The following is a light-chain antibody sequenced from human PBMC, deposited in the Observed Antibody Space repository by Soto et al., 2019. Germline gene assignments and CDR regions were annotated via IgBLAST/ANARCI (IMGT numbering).Light chain of an antibody. CDR3: GTWDSDLSAEV. V-gene: IGLV1-51*01. CDR1: SSNIGTNY. J-gene: IGLJ3*02. CDR2: DNS. Sequence: QSVLTQPPSVSVAPGQKVTISCSGSSSNIGTNYVSWYQQLPGRAPKLVIFDNSKRPSGIPDRFSGSKSGSSATLGVTGLQTGDEADYYCGTWDSDLSAEVFGGGTKLTVI.